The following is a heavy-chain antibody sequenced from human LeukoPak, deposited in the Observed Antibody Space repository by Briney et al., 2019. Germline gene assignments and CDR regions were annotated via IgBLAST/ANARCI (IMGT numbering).Heavy chain of an antibody. Sequence: ASVKVSCKASGYTFTSYGISWVRQAPGQGLEWMGWISAYNGNTNYAQKLQGRVTMTTDTSTSTACMELRSLRSDDTAVYYCARENKGNDFWSGGGYYFDYWGQGTLVTVSS. CDR3: ARENKGNDFWSGGGYYFDY. CDR1: GYTFTSYG. V-gene: IGHV1-18*01. D-gene: IGHD3-3*01. CDR2: ISAYNGNT. J-gene: IGHJ4*02.